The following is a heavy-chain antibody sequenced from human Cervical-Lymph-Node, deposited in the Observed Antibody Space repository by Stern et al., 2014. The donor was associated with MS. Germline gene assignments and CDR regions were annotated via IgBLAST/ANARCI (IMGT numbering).Heavy chain of an antibody. D-gene: IGHD2-15*01. Sequence: QLQLQESGPGLVKPSQTLSLTCTVSGGSISNGGSYWSWIRQHPGKGLEYLGHISYSGNTYYNPSLKSRVTISVDTSKNQFSLKVRSVTAADTAVYYCARVGLVSALIDYWGQGTLVTVSS. CDR2: ISYSGNT. CDR3: ARVGLVSALIDY. CDR1: GGSISNGGSY. J-gene: IGHJ4*02. V-gene: IGHV4-31*03.